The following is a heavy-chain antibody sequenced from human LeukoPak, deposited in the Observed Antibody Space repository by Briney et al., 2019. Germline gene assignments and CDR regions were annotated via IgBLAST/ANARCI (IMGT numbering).Heavy chain of an antibody. CDR2: ISSSGST. V-gene: IGHV4-61*02. CDR1: VGSINIGTYD. Sequence: SETLSLSCTVSVGSINIGTYDWSWIRQLAGKGLEWIGRISSSGSTNYNPSLKSRVTISVDTSKNQFSLKLSSVTAADTAVYFCARGPYSYDSSGAFDIWGQGTMVTVSS. CDR3: ARGPYSYDSSGAFDI. J-gene: IGHJ3*02. D-gene: IGHD3-22*01.